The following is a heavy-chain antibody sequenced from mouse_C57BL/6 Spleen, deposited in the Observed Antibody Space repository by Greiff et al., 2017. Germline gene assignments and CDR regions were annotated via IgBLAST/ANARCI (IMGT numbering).Heavy chain of an antibody. Sequence: EVKLQQSGPELVKPGASVKMSCKASGYTFTDYNMHWVKQSHGKSLEWIGYINPTNGGTSYNQKFKGKATLTVNKSSSTAYMELRSLTSEDSAVYYCARGTTVVAGDYWGQGTTLTVSS. J-gene: IGHJ2*01. CDR2: INPTNGGT. CDR1: GYTFTDYN. CDR3: ARGTTVVAGDY. D-gene: IGHD1-1*01. V-gene: IGHV1-22*01.